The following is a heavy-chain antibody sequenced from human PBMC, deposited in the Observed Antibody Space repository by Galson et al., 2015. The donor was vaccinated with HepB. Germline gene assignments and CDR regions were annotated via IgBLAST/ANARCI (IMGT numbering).Heavy chain of an antibody. D-gene: IGHD2-15*01. Sequence: SLRLSCAASGFTFSSYGMHWVRQAPGKGLEWVAFIRYDGSNKYYADSVKGRFTISRDNSKNTPYLQMNSLRAEDTAVYYCAKGWRVFRVVSGLDYWGQGTLVTVSS. CDR3: AKGWRVFRVVSGLDY. V-gene: IGHV3-30*02. CDR1: GFTFSSYG. J-gene: IGHJ4*02. CDR2: IRYDGSNK.